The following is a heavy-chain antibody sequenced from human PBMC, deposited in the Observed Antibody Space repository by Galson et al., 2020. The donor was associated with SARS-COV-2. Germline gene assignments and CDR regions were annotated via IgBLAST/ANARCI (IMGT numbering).Heavy chain of an antibody. V-gene: IGHV6-1*01. CDR1: GDSVYSNSAA. D-gene: IGHD6-13*01. J-gene: IGHJ3*02. CDR2: TYYRSQWST. Sequence: SQTLSLTCAIPGDSVYSNSAAWNWIRQSPSRGLEWLGRTYYRSQWSTDYAVSVKSRITINPDTSKNQFSLQLNSVTPEDTAIYYCAGRVAGAGSLHIWGQGTMVIVSS. CDR3: AGRVAGAGSLHI.